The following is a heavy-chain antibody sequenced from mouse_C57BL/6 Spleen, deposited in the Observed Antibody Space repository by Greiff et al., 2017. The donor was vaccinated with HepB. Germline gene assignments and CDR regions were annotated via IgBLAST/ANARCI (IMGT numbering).Heavy chain of an antibody. CDR2: INYDGSST. J-gene: IGHJ1*03. CDR1: GFTFSDYY. Sequence: EVHLVESEGGLVQPGSSMKLSCTASGFTFSDYYMAWVRQVPEKGLEWVANINYDGSSTYYLDSLKSRFIISRDNAKNILYLQMSSLKSEDTATYYCAREGTIYYYGSSDWYFDVWGTGTTVTVSS. D-gene: IGHD1-1*01. CDR3: AREGTIYYYGSSDWYFDV. V-gene: IGHV5-16*01.